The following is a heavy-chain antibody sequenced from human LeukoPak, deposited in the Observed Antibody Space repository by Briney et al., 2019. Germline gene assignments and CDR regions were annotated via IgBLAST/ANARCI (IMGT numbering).Heavy chain of an antibody. J-gene: IGHJ5*02. D-gene: IGHD3-10*01. CDR3: ARDYYGSGSYYKRT. CDR1: GGSTSSSY. Sequence: PPQTLSLTCTLSGGSTSSSYWSWIRQPPGTGVEWIGYIYYSGSTNYNPSLKSRVTISVDTSKNQFSLKLSSVTAADTAVYYCARDYYGSGSYYKRTWGQGTLVTVSS. CDR2: IYYSGST. V-gene: IGHV4-59*01.